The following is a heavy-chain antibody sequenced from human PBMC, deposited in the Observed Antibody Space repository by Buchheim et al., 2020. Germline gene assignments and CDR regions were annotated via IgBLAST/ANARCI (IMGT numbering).Heavy chain of an antibody. D-gene: IGHD6-19*01. J-gene: IGHJ4*02. CDR1: GFTFSSYG. CDR2: ISYDGSNK. CDR3: AKSGRIPGYSSGWYGSLHDY. V-gene: IGHV3-30*18. Sequence: QVQLVEPGGGVVQPGRSLRLSCAASGFTFSSYGMHWVRQAPGKGLEWVAVISYDGSNKYYADSVKGRFTISRDNSKNTLYLQMNSLRAEDTAVYYCAKSGRIPGYSSGWYGSLHDYWGQGTL.